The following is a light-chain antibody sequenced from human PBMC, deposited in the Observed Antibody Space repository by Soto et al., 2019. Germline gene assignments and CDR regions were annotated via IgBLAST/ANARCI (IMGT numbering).Light chain of an antibody. CDR1: QNVNSH. J-gene: IGKJ1*01. V-gene: IGKV3-15*01. CDR3: QQYDIWPPWT. Sequence: EVVMTQSPATLSVSPGEGATLSCRASQNVNSHVAWYQQKPGQPPRLLIYGASSRATGIPARFSGSGSGTDFTLTISSLQSDDFAVYYCQQYDIWPPWTFGQGTKVDIK. CDR2: GAS.